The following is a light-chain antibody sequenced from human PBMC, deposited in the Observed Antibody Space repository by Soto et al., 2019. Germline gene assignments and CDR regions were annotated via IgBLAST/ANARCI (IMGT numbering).Light chain of an antibody. CDR1: STDFVSYNR. CDR3: SLYTSENTYV. V-gene: IGLV2-18*01. J-gene: IGLJ1*01. CDR2: EAS. Sequence: HSVLTQPPSVSGSPGQSVTSSGTGTSTDFVSYNRVSWYQQPPGTAPKLIIYEASNRPSGVPDRFSGSKSGNTASLTISGLQAADEADYYCSLYTSENTYVFGTGTKVTVL.